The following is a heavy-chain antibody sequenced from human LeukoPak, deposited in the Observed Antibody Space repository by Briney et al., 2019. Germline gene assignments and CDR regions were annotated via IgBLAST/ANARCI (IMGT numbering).Heavy chain of an antibody. Sequence: GGSLRLSCAASGFTFDEYGMSWVRQAPGKGLEWVSGINWNGGSTGYADSVKRRFTISRDNAKNSLYLQMNSLRAEDTALYYCARDLGYCSGNSCYTDYWGQGTLVTVSS. CDR3: ARDLGYCSGNSCYTDY. J-gene: IGHJ4*02. V-gene: IGHV3-20*04. CDR2: INWNGGST. D-gene: IGHD2-15*01. CDR1: GFTFDEYG.